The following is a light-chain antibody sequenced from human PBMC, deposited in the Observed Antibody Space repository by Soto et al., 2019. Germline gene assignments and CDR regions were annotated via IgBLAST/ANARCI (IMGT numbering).Light chain of an antibody. Sequence: TQSTTSLSLSPGGRATLSFRASQSVSTSLIWYQQKPGQAPRLLIYAASNRATGIPARFSGSGSGTDCSLTISSLESEDFAVYYCHQRCSWPFAFDRGTKVDI. J-gene: IGKJ3*01. CDR3: HQRCSWPFA. CDR2: AAS. V-gene: IGKV3-11*01. CDR1: QSVSTS.